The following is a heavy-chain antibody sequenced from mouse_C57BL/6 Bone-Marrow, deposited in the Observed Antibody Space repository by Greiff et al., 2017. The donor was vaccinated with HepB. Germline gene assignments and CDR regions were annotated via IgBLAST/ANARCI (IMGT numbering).Heavy chain of an antibody. CDR1: GFSFNTYA. D-gene: IGHD1-1*01. Sequence: EVMLVESGGGLVQPKGSLKLSCAASGFSFNTYAMNWVRQAPGKGLEWVARIRSKSNNYATYYADSVKDRFTISRDDSESMLYLQMNNLKTEDTAMYYCVRPLYYGSSYGFAYWGQGTLVTVSA. CDR3: VRPLYYGSSYGFAY. V-gene: IGHV10-1*01. CDR2: IRSKSNNYAT. J-gene: IGHJ3*01.